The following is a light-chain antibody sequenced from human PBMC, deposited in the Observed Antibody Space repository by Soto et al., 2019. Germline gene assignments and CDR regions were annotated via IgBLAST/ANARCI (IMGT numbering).Light chain of an antibody. CDR2: EDN. Sequence: NFMLTQPHSVSESPGKTVTISCTRSSGSIASNSVQWYQQRPGSAPTTVIYEDNQRPSGVPDRFSGSTDGSSNSASLTISGLQNEDEADYYCQSYDTSTVVFGGGTKLTVL. J-gene: IGLJ2*01. V-gene: IGLV6-57*04. CDR3: QSYDTSTVV. CDR1: SGSIASNS.